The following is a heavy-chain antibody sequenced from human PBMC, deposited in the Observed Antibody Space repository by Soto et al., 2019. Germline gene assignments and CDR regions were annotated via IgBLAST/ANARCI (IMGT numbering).Heavy chain of an antibody. Sequence: GRSLRLSFEASGLTLGSYEMSWVRQAPGKWPEWVLYISNGGGTTYYAESVKGRFTISRDKAKKSLYLQMNRLRAEETAIYYCASEYGSGFPVYWGQGTLVTVSS. V-gene: IGHV3-48*03. J-gene: IGHJ4*02. D-gene: IGHD3-10*01. CDR3: ASEYGSGFPVY. CDR2: ISNGGGTT. CDR1: GLTLGSYE.